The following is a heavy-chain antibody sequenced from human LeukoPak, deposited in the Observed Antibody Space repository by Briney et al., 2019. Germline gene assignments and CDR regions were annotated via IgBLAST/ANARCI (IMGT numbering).Heavy chain of an antibody. CDR3: ARGRIQKRWLQSAGTRAAAFDI. V-gene: IGHV4-34*01. Sequence: RPSETLSLTCAVYGGSFSGYYWSWIRQPPGKGLEWIGEINHSGSTNYNPSLKSRVTISVDTSKNQFSLKLSSVTAANTAVYYCARGRIQKRWLQSAGTRAAAFDIWGQGTMVTVSS. D-gene: IGHD5-24*01. CDR1: GGSFSGYY. J-gene: IGHJ3*02. CDR2: INHSGST.